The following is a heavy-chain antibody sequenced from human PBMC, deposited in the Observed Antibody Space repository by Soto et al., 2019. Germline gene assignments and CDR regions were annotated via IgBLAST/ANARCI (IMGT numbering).Heavy chain of an antibody. V-gene: IGHV1-69*13. CDR1: GGTFSSYA. J-gene: IGHJ6*02. Sequence: SVKVPCKASGGTFSSYAISWVRQAPGQGLEWMGGIIPIFGTANYAQKFQGGVTITADESTSTAYMELSSLRSEDTAVYYCARVSIAVADPRDYYGMDVWGQGTTVTVSS. CDR3: ARVSIAVADPRDYYGMDV. D-gene: IGHD6-19*01. CDR2: IIPIFGTA.